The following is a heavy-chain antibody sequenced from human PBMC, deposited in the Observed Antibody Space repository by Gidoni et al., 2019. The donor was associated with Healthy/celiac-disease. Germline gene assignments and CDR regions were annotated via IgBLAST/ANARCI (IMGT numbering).Heavy chain of an antibody. CDR1: GGSFSGYY. Sequence: QVQLQQWGAGLLKPSETLSLTCAVYGGSFSGYYWSWIRQPPGKGLEWIGEINHSGSTNYNPSLKSRVTISVDTSKNQFSLKLSSVTAADTAVYYCARGRGRYCSGGSCYSSRVYYYYGMDVWGQGTTVTVSS. CDR2: INHSGST. CDR3: ARGRGRYCSGGSCYSSRVYYYYGMDV. D-gene: IGHD2-15*01. J-gene: IGHJ6*02. V-gene: IGHV4-34*01.